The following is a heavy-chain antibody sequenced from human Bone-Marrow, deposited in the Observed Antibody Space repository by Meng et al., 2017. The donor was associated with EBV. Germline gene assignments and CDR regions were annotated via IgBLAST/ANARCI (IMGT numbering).Heavy chain of an antibody. CDR1: GGTFRSDA. J-gene: IGHJ4*02. V-gene: IGHV1-69*01. CDR2: LIPMSDAP. CDR3: ASESGRGFTPDY. Sequence: QGRWGHPGAEAKKPGSSVKVSCKTSGGTFRSDAVTWVRQAPGQGLEWMGGLIPMSDAPHYAQKFQGRVTITADESTSTHYMDLSGLRSEDTAVYYCASESGRGFTPDYWGQGTLVTVSS. D-gene: IGHD3-10*01.